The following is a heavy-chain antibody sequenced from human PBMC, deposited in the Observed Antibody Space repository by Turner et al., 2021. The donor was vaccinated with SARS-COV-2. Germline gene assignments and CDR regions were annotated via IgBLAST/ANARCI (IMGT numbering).Heavy chain of an antibody. CDR2: ISSSSRYI. J-gene: IGHJ3*02. CDR3: ARDSPHYYDSSGYYKDAFDI. D-gene: IGHD3-22*01. V-gene: IGHV3-21*01. Sequence: EVQLVESGGGLVKPGGSLRLSCAASGFTFSGYSMNWVRQAPGKGLEWVSSISSSSRYIYHADSVKGRFTISRDNAKNSLYLQMNSLRAEDTAVYYCARDSPHYYDSSGYYKDAFDIWGQGTMVTVSS. CDR1: GFTFSGYS.